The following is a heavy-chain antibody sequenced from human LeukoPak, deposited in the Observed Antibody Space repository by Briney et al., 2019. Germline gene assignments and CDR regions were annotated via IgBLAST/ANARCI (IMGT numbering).Heavy chain of an antibody. CDR3: ARAAVTTMNAFDI. D-gene: IGHD4-17*01. CDR1: GFAFSHYN. V-gene: IGHV3-69-1*01. J-gene: IGHJ3*02. Sequence: PGGSLRLSCAASGFAFSHYNMNWVRQAPGKGLEWVSSISSSSYIYYADSVKGRFTISRDNAKNSLCLQMNSLRAEDTAVYYCARAAVTTMNAFDIWGQGTMVTVSS. CDR2: ISSSSYI.